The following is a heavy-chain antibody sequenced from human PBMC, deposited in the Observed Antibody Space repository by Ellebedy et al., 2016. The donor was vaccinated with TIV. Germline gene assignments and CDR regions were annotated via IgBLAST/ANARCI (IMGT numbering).Heavy chain of an antibody. D-gene: IGHD4-17*01. Sequence: ASVKVSCXASGYTFTAYYMHWARQAPGQGLEWMGWSNPNSGDTNYAQKFQGRVTMTRDTSISTAYMELSRLRSDDTAVYYCVTSRIDIRDFDYWGQGTLVSVSS. CDR1: GYTFTAYY. CDR3: VTSRIDIRDFDY. V-gene: IGHV1-2*02. J-gene: IGHJ4*02. CDR2: SNPNSGDT.